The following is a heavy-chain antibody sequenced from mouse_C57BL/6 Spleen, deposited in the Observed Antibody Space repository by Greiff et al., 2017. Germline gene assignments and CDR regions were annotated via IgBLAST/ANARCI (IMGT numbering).Heavy chain of an antibody. J-gene: IGHJ4*01. Sequence: VKLMESGPGLVAPSQSLSITCTVSGFSLTSYAISWVRQPPGEGLEWLGVIWTGGGTKYNSALKSRLSISKDNSKSQVFLKMNSLQSDDTARYYCARSHNTVERDYYAMDYWGQGTSVTVSS. D-gene: IGHD1-1*01. CDR3: ARSHNTVERDYYAMDY. CDR2: IWTGGGT. V-gene: IGHV2-9-1*01. CDR1: GFSLTSYA.